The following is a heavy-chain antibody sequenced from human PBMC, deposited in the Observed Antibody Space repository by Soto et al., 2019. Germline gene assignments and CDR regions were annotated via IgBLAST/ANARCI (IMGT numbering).Heavy chain of an antibody. J-gene: IGHJ4*02. CDR1: GFTFSSYA. V-gene: IGHV3-30-3*01. Sequence: GGSLRLSCAASGFTFSSYAMHWVRQAPGKGLEWVAVISYDGSNKYYADSVKGRFTISRDNSKNTLYLQMNSLRAEDTAVYYCARDTRGYSSGRGFDYWGQGTLVTVSS. CDR3: ARDTRGYSSGRGFDY. D-gene: IGHD6-19*01. CDR2: ISYDGSNK.